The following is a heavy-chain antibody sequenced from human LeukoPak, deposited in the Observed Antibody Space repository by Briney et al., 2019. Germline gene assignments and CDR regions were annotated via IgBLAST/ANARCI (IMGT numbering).Heavy chain of an antibody. CDR1: GYTFTGYY. CDR3: ARGLDSSGYYQSAFDI. CDR2: ISAYNGNT. V-gene: IGHV1-18*04. J-gene: IGHJ3*02. Sequence: ASVKVSCKASGYTFTGYYMHWVRQAPGQGLEWMGWISAYNGNTNYPQKLQGRVTMTTDTSTSTAYMELRSLRSDDTAVYYCARGLDSSGYYQSAFDIWGQGTMVTVSS. D-gene: IGHD3-22*01.